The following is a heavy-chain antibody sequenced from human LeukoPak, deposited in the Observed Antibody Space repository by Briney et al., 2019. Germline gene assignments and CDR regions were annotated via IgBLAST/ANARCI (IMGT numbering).Heavy chain of an antibody. V-gene: IGHV3-48*01. CDR2: ISSSSTI. D-gene: IGHD2-15*01. Sequence: GGSLRLSYAASGFTFSSYSMKWVRQAPGKGLEWVSYISSSSTIYYADSVKGRFTISRDNANNSLYLQMNSLRAEDTAVYYCARRSYSGLDYWGQGTLVTVSS. CDR3: ARRSYSGLDY. J-gene: IGHJ4*02. CDR1: GFTFSSYS.